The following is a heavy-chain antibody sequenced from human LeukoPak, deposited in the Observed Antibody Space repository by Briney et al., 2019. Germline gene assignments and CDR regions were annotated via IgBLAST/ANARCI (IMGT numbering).Heavy chain of an antibody. V-gene: IGHV5-51*01. CDR3: ARLVEKSRYCSGGSCYYNCFDP. D-gene: IGHD2-15*01. CDR1: GYSFISYW. Sequence: GESLKISCKGSGYSFISYWIGWVRQMPGKGLEWMVIIYPSDSDTRYSPSFQDQVTISAGKSISTAYLQWSNLKVSDIAMYYGARLVEKSRYCSGGSCYYNCFDPWGQGTVATVS. CDR2: IYPSDSDT. J-gene: IGHJ5*02.